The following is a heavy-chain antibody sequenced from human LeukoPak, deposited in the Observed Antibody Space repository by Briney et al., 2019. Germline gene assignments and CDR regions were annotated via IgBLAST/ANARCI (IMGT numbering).Heavy chain of an antibody. V-gene: IGHV4-59*01. J-gene: IGHJ4*02. CDR3: ARGPLGRWVTIDY. CDR2: IYYSGST. CDR1: GGSISSYY. Sequence: PSKTLSLTCTVSGGSISSYYWSWLRQPPGKGLEWIGYIYYSGSTNYNPSLKSRVTISVDTSKNQFSLKLSSVTAADTAVYYCARGPLGRWVTIDYWGQGALVTVSS. D-gene: IGHD4-23*01.